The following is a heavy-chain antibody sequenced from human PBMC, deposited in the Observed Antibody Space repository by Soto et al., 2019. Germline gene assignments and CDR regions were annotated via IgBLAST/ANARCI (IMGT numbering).Heavy chain of an antibody. CDR2: ISSSGTTI. J-gene: IGHJ5*02. V-gene: IGHV3-48*03. D-gene: IGHD2-2*01. Sequence: GSLRLSCEASGFTFSSYEMNWVRQAPGKGLEWVSYISSSGTTIYYADSVKGRFTISRDNAKNSLYLQMQSLRAEDTAVYYCARARVPPAIEGIRFWFDPWGQGALVTVSS. CDR3: ARARVPPAIEGIRFWFDP. CDR1: GFTFSSYE.